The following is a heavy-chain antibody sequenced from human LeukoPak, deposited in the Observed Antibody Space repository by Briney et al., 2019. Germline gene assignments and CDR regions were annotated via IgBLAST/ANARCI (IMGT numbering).Heavy chain of an antibody. CDR1: GFTFSSYS. Sequence: GGSLRLSCAASGFTFSSYSVNWVRQAPGKGLEWVSYISSSSSTINYADSVKGRFTISRDNAKNSLYLQMNSLRAEDTAVYYCTRVPTTYGMDVWGQGTTVTVSS. J-gene: IGHJ6*02. CDR2: ISSSSSTI. D-gene: IGHD4-17*01. CDR3: TRVPTTYGMDV. V-gene: IGHV3-48*01.